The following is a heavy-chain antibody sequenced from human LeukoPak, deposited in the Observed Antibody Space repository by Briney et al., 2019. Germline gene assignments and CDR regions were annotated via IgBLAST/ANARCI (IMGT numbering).Heavy chain of an antibody. J-gene: IGHJ5*02. CDR1: GYTFTGYY. CDR2: INPNSGGT. D-gene: IGHD2/OR15-2a*01. V-gene: IGHV1-2*04. Sequence: ASVKVSCKASGYTFTGYYMHWVRQAPGQGLEWMGWINPNSGGTNYAQKFQGWVTMTRDTSISTAYMELSSLRSEDTAVYYCARDRNRGGYNWFDPWGQGTLVTVSS. CDR3: ARDRNRGGYNWFDP.